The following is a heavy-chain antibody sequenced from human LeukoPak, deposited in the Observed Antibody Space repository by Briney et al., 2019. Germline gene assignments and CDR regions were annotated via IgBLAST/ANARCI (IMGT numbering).Heavy chain of an antibody. CDR3: ARGRGVMDV. J-gene: IGHJ6*03. CDR1: GYSFTSYD. V-gene: IGHV1-8*01. Sequence: GESLKISCKGSGYSFTSYDINWVRQATGQGLEWMGWMNPNSGNTGYAQKFQGRVTMTRNTSISTAYMELSSLRSEDTAVYYCARGRGVMDVWGKGTTVTVSS. D-gene: IGHD3-3*01. CDR2: MNPNSGNT.